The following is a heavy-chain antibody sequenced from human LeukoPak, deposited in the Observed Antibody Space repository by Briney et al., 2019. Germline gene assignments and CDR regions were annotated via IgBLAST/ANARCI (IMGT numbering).Heavy chain of an antibody. Sequence: SVKVSCKASGGTFSSYAISWVRQAAGQGLEWMGGIIPIFGTANYAQKFQGRVTITADESTSTAYMELSSLRSEDTAVYYCARDPIGHSSGYMVFGVYGMDVWGQGTTVTVSS. CDR3: ARDPIGHSSGYMVFGVYGMDV. J-gene: IGHJ6*02. V-gene: IGHV1-69*13. D-gene: IGHD3-22*01. CDR1: GGTFSSYA. CDR2: IIPIFGTA.